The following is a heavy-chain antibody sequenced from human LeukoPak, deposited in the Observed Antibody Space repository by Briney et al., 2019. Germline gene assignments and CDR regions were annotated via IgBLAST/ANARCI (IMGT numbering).Heavy chain of an antibody. CDR1: GFTFSSYA. CDR2: ISDSGDYT. D-gene: IGHD2-8*01. V-gene: IGHV3-23*01. J-gene: IGHJ4*02. CDR3: AKDTSIGKYCTNGVCSPFDY. Sequence: GGSLRLSCAGSGFTFSSYAMSWVRQAPGQGLEWVSVISDSGDYTSYADSVRGRFTISRDNSRNTLYLQMIGLRPEDTAVYYCAKDTSIGKYCTNGVCSPFDYWGQGTLVTVSS.